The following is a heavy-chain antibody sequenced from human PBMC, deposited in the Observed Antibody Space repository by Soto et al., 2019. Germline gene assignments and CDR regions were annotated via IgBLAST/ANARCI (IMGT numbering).Heavy chain of an antibody. CDR3: ARNLRITMVRGVIG. CDR1: GFTFSSYS. CDR2: ISSSSSTI. D-gene: IGHD3-10*01. J-gene: IGHJ4*02. Sequence: GGSLRLSCAASGFTFSSYSMNWVRQAPGKVLEWVSYISSSSSTIYYADSVKGRFTISRDNAKNSLYLQMNSLRDEDTAVYYCARNLRITMVRGVIGWGQGTLVTVSS. V-gene: IGHV3-48*02.